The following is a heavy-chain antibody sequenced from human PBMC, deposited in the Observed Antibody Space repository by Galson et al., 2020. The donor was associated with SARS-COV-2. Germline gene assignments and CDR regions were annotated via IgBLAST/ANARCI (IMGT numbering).Heavy chain of an antibody. V-gene: IGHV4-31*03. CDR2: ISYTGST. Sequence: SETLSLTCTVSGGSINSGGDFWNWIRQHPGKGLEWIGYISYTGSTNYNPSLKSRLTMSLDTSKNQFSLNLSSVTAADTAVYYCAREHTVTSTNDAFDIWGHGTMVTVSS. J-gene: IGHJ3*02. CDR1: GGSINSGGDF. D-gene: IGHD4-17*01. CDR3: AREHTVTSTNDAFDI.